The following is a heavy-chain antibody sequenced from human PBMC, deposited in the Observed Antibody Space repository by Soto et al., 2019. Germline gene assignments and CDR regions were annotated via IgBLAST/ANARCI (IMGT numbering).Heavy chain of an antibody. CDR3: ARADIVVVVAATKDYYYGMDV. J-gene: IGHJ6*02. CDR1: GGTFISYA. Sequence: SVKVSWKASGGTFISYAISSVRQAPGQGLEWMGGITPIFGTANYAQKFQGRVTITADKSTSTAYMELSSLRSEDTAVYYCARADIVVVVAATKDYYYGMDVWGQGTTVTVSS. V-gene: IGHV1-69*06. CDR2: ITPIFGTA. D-gene: IGHD2-15*01.